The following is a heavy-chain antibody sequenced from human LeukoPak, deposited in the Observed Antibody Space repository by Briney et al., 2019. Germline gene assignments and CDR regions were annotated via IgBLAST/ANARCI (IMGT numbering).Heavy chain of an antibody. CDR3: ASGWALDS. D-gene: IGHD6-19*01. V-gene: IGHV6-1*01. Sequence: PSQTLSLTCVISGDSVSSASAAWNWFRQSPSRGLEWLGRTYYRSEWSYDYAVSVRSRITINSDTSKNQFSLQLNSVTPEDTAVYYCASGWALDSWGQGTLVTVS. CDR1: GDSVSSASAA. CDR2: TYYRSEWSY. J-gene: IGHJ4*02.